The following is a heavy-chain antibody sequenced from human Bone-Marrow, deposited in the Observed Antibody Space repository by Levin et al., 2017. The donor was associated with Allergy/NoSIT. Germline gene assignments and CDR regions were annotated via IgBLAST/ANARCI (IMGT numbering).Heavy chain of an antibody. CDR1: GFTFSSYA. Sequence: GESLKISCAASGFTFSSYAMHWVRQAPGKGLEWVAVISYDGSNKYYADSVKGRFTISRDNSKNTLYLQMNSLRAEDTAVYYCARSGSYDFWSGRLLFDYWGQGTLVTVSS. CDR2: ISYDGSNK. D-gene: IGHD3-3*01. V-gene: IGHV3-30*04. J-gene: IGHJ4*02. CDR3: ARSGSYDFWSGRLLFDY.